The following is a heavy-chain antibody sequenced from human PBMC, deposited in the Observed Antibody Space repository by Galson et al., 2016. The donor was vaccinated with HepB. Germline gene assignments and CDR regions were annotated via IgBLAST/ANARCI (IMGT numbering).Heavy chain of an antibody. J-gene: IGHJ4*02. CDR2: IYPGDSTT. D-gene: IGHD6-19*01. CDR1: GFYFTNYW. CDR3: ARQTDGSGWYYLY. Sequence: QSGAEVKKPGESLRISCQGSGFYFTNYWIGWVRQMPGQGLEWMGIIYPGDSTTRYSPSFQGQVTISAAKSINTAYLQWNTLKASDTAMYYCARQTDGSGWYYLYWGQGTLVTVSA. V-gene: IGHV5-51*01.